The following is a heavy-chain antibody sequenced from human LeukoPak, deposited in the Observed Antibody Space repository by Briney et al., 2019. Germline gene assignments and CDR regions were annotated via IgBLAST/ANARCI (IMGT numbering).Heavy chain of an antibody. J-gene: IGHJ4*02. CDR3: ATRSDGYSQFDF. CDR2: IYPGDSDT. Sequence: GESLKISGKASGYNFTSYWIGWVRQLPGKGLGWMGIIYPGDSDTRYSPSFQGQVTISADKSVSTAYLQWSSLKASDSAIYYCATRSDGYSQFDFWGQGTLVTVSS. V-gene: IGHV5-51*01. D-gene: IGHD5-24*01. CDR1: GYNFTSYW.